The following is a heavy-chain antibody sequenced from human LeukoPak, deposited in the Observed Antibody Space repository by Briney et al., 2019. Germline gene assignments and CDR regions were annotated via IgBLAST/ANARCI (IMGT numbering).Heavy chain of an antibody. CDR1: GFTFSTYA. Sequence: GGSLRLSCAASGFTFSTYAMSWVRQAPGKGLEWVSVIYSGGSTYYADSVKGRFTISRDNSKNTLYLQMNSLRAEDTAVYYCARGLDSLPIAVAGTAFDPWGQGTLVTVSS. V-gene: IGHV3-66*01. J-gene: IGHJ5*02. D-gene: IGHD6-19*01. CDR3: ARGLDSLPIAVAGTAFDP. CDR2: IYSGGST.